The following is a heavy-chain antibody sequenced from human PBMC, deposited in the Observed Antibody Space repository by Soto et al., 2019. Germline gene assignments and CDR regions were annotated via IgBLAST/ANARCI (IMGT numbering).Heavy chain of an antibody. J-gene: IGHJ6*02. CDR3: AQDRTRSSGSKQYYALDV. D-gene: IGHD6-19*01. CDR2: ISSDGSER. V-gene: IGHV3-30*18. Sequence: VQLVESGGGVVQPGRSLRLSCVASGFNFGSYGMHWVRQAPGKGLEWVSVISSDGSERFSADSVKGRFTISRDNSKSMLYLQINSLTPEDTAIYYCAQDRTRSSGSKQYYALDVWGQGTTVTVSS. CDR1: GFNFGSYG.